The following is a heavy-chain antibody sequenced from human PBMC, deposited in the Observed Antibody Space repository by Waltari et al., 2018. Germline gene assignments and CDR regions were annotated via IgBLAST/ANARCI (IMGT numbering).Heavy chain of an antibody. V-gene: IGHV1-8*03. CDR3: ARGDDFWGGLDY. J-gene: IGHJ4*02. CDR2: MNPKSGNT. CDR1: GYTFTSHA. D-gene: IGHD3-3*01. Sequence: QVQLVQSGAEVKKPGASVKVSCKASGYTFTSHAINWVRPATGQGLEWMGWMNPKSGNTGYAQKFQGRVTITRNTSISTAYMELSSLRSEDTAVYYCARGDDFWGGLDYWGQGTLVTVSS.